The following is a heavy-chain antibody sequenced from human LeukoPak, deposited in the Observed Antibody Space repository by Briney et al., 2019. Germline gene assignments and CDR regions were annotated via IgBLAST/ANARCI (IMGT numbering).Heavy chain of an antibody. J-gene: IGHJ4*02. CDR1: GYTFTDYY. D-gene: IGHD3-22*01. CDR3: ARLRYVGSGYPFDY. V-gene: IGHV1-2*02. Sequence: ASVKVSCKASGYTFTDYYMHWVRQAPGQGLEWMGWINPSSGGTNYAQSFQGRVTMARDTSITTAFMELSRLISDDTAVYYCARLRYVGSGYPFDYWGQGTLVTVSP. CDR2: INPSSGGT.